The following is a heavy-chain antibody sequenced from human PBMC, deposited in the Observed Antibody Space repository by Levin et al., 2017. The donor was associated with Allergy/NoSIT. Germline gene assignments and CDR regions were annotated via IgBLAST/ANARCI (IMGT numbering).Heavy chain of an antibody. J-gene: IGHJ4*02. CDR2: ISSTGSTI. CDR1: GFTFSSYE. CDR3: ARQLGNFWSGYNYFDY. V-gene: IGHV3-48*03. Sequence: WGSLRLSCAASGFTFSSYEMNWVRRAPGKGLEWVSYISSTGSTIYSADSVKGRFTISRDNAKNSLYLHMNSLRADDTAVYYCARQLGNFWSGYNYFDYWGQGTLVTVSS. D-gene: IGHD3-3*01.